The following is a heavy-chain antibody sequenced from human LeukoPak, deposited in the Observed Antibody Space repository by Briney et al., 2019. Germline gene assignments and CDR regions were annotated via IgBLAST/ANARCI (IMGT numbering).Heavy chain of an antibody. J-gene: IGHJ4*02. Sequence: PGGSLRLSCAASGITFSSYAMSWVRQAPGKGLEWVSAISGSGGSTYYADSVKGRFTISRDNSKNTLYLQLNSLRAEDTAVYYCAKGLEEHSSSSFDYWGQGTLVTVSS. D-gene: IGHD6-6*01. CDR3: AKGLEEHSSSSFDY. CDR2: ISGSGGST. V-gene: IGHV3-23*01. CDR1: GITFSSYA.